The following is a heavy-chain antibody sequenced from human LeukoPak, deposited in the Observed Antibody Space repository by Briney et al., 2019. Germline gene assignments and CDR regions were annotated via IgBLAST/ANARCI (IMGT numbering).Heavy chain of an antibody. CDR1: GSTFSTYG. CDR2: ISGSEDST. Sequence: PGGSLRLSCAASGSTFSTYGMSWVRQAPGKGLEWVSIISGSEDSTYYADSVKGRFTISRDNSKNTLYLQMNSLRDDDTAVYYCAKGAAPNIAVAGLLFDYWGQGSLVTVFS. J-gene: IGHJ4*01. V-gene: IGHV3-23*01. CDR3: AKGAAPNIAVAGLLFDY. D-gene: IGHD6-19*01.